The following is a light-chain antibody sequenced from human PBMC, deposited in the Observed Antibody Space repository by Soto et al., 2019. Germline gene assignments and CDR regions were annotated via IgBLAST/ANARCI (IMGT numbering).Light chain of an antibody. V-gene: IGLV1-40*01. Sequence: QSVLTQPPSASGTPGQRVTISCSGSSSNIGSNAINWYQQLPGTAPKLLIYGNSNRPSGVPDRFSGSKSGTSASLAITGLQAEDEADYYCQSYDSSLSGSKVVFGGGTKLTVL. CDR3: QSYDSSLSGSKVV. J-gene: IGLJ2*01. CDR2: GNS. CDR1: SSNIGSNA.